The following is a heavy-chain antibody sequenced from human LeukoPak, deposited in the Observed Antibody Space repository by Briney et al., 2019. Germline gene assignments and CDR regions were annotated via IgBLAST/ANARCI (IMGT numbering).Heavy chain of an antibody. J-gene: IGHJ4*02. CDR2: IIPILGIA. CDR1: GGTFSSYA. D-gene: IGHD4-17*01. Sequence: SVKVSCKASGGTFSSYAISWVRQAPGQGLEWMGRIIPILGIANYAQKFQGRVTITADKSTSTAYMELSSLRSEDTAVYYCAGDSANPYYGDSFDYWGQGTLVTVSS. CDR3: AGDSANPYYGDSFDY. V-gene: IGHV1-69*04.